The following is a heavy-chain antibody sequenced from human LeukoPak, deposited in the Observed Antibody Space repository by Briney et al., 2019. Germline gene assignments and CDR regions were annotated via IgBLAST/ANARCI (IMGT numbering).Heavy chain of an antibody. CDR1: GGSISSHY. CDR3: ARDVRGVIDY. Sequence: SETLSLTCTVSGGSISSHYWSWIRQPPGKGLEWIGYIYYSGSTNYNPSLKSRVTISVDTSKNQFSLKLSSVTAADTAVYYCARDVRGVIDYWGQGTLVTVSS. J-gene: IGHJ4*02. D-gene: IGHD3-10*02. V-gene: IGHV4-59*11. CDR2: IYYSGST.